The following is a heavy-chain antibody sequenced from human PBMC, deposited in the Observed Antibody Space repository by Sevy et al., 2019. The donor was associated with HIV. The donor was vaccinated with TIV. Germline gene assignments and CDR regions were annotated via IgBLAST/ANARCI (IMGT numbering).Heavy chain of an antibody. CDR3: ARDYYCSSTSCYVSGVGDNYFDY. D-gene: IGHD2-2*01. J-gene: IGHJ4*02. V-gene: IGHV3-21*01. Sequence: GGSLRLSCAASGFTFSSYSMNWVRQAPGKGLEWVSSISSSSSYIYYTDSVRGRFTISRDNAKNSLYLQMNSLRAEDTAVYYCARDYYCSSTSCYVSGVGDNYFDYWGQGTLVIVSS. CDR1: GFTFSSYS. CDR2: ISSSSSYI.